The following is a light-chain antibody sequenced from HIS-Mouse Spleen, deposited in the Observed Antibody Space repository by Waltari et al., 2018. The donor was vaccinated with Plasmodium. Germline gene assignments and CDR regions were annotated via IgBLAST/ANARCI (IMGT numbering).Light chain of an antibody. CDR2: GAS. CDR1: QCVSSN. V-gene: IGKV3-15*01. Sequence: ELVLTQCPATPPVSPGDRARPSCRASQCVSSNLAWYQQKPGQAPRLLIYGASTRATGIPARFSGSGSGTEFTLTISSLQSEDFAVYYCQQYNNWSFTFGPGTKVDIK. CDR3: QQYNNWSFT. J-gene: IGKJ3*01.